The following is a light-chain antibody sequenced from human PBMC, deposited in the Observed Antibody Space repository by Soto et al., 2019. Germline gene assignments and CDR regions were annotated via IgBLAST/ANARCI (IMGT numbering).Light chain of an antibody. CDR2: EVT. Sequence: QSALTQPPSASGSPGQSVTISCTGTRSDVGDYNYVSWYQQHPGKAPKLLIYEVTKRPSGVPDRFSGSKSANTASLTVSGLQAEDEADYYCSSYAGSVNFEVFGGGTQLTVL. J-gene: IGLJ2*01. V-gene: IGLV2-8*01. CDR3: SSYAGSVNFEV. CDR1: RSDVGDYNY.